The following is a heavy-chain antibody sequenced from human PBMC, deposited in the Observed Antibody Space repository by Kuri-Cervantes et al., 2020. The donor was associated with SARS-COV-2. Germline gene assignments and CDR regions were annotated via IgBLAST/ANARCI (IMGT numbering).Heavy chain of an antibody. CDR3: ATTRGNVGDFDY. D-gene: IGHD4-23*01. CDR1: GYTFTGYY. Sequence: ASVKVSCKASGYTFTGYYMHWVRQAPGQRLEWMGWINPNSGGTNYAQKFQGRVTMTRDTSISTAYMELSRLRSDDTAVYYCATTRGNVGDFDYWGQGTLVTVSS. V-gene: IGHV1-2*02. CDR2: INPNSGGT. J-gene: IGHJ4*02.